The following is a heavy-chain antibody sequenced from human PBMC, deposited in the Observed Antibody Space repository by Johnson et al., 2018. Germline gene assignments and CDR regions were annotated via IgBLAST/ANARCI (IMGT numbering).Heavy chain of an antibody. CDR2: INQSGAT. CDR1: GGSFSGNY. J-gene: IGHJ1*01. D-gene: IGHD6-13*01. V-gene: IGHV4-34*01. CDR3: ARRGGSSWYLSV. Sequence: QVQLQQWGAGLLKPSETLSLTCVVNGGSFSGNYWSWIRQPPGKGLEWIGEINQSGATNYDPSSRSRVPISKDTSNNQFSLTLTSWNAADTAVYYGARRGGSSWYLSVWGQGNLVTVAS.